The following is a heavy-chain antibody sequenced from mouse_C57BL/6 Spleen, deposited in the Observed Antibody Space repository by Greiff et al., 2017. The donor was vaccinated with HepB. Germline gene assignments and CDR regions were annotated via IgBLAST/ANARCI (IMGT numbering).Heavy chain of an antibody. Sequence: QVQLQQSGPELVKPGASVKISCKASGYAFSSSWMNWVKQMPGKGLEWIGRIYPGDGDTNYNGKFKGKATLTADKSSSTAYMQLSSLTSEDSAVYCCAREGATGFDYWGQGTTLTVSS. CDR2: IYPGDGDT. J-gene: IGHJ2*01. D-gene: IGHD3-1*01. CDR1: GYAFSSSW. CDR3: AREGATGFDY. V-gene: IGHV1-82*01.